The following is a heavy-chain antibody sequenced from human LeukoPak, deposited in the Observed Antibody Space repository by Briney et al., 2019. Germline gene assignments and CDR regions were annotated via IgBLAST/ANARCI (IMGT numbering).Heavy chain of an antibody. V-gene: IGHV3-30*18. J-gene: IGHJ4*02. CDR2: ISYDGSNK. CDR3: AKMSVVRGVIL. D-gene: IGHD3-10*01. CDR1: GFTFSSYG. Sequence: GGSLRLSCAASGFTFSSYGMHWVRQAPGKGLEWVAVISYDGSNKYYADSVKGRFTISRDNSKNTLYLQMNSLRAEDTAVYYCAKMSVVRGVILWGQGTLVTVSS.